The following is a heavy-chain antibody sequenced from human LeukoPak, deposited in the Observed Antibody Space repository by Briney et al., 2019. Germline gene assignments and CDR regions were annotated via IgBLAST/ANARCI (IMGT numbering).Heavy chain of an antibody. V-gene: IGHV1-18*01. J-gene: IGHJ4*02. D-gene: IGHD3-22*01. CDR3: ARGSYYYDSSGYYYFDY. CDR1: GYTFSSYG. CDR2: ISAYNGNT. Sequence: ASVKVSCKVSGYTFSSYGISWVRQAPGQGLEWMGWISAYNGNTNYAQKLQGRVTMTTDTSTSTAYMELRSLRSDDTAVYYCARGSYYYDSSGYYYFDYWGQGTLVTVSS.